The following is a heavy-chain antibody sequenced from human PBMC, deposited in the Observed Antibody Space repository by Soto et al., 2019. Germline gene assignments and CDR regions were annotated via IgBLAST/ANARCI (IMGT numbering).Heavy chain of an antibody. CDR2: IYYSGST. Sequence: QLQLQESGPGLVKPSETLSLTCTVSGGSISSSSYYWGWIRQPPGKGLEWIGSIYYSGSTYYNPSLKSRVTISVDTSKNQFSLKLSSVTAADTAVYYCVYSSSGVVWFDPGGQGTLVTVSS. CDR1: GGSISSSSYY. V-gene: IGHV4-39*01. D-gene: IGHD6-6*01. CDR3: VYSSSGVVWFDP. J-gene: IGHJ5*02.